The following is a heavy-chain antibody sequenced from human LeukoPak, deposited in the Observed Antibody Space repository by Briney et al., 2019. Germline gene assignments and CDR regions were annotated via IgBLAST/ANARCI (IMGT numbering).Heavy chain of an antibody. CDR2: IRGDACKT. D-gene: IGHD7-27*01. V-gene: IGHV3-20*04. CDR1: GFTLSNYW. Sequence: GGSLRLSCAASGFTLSNYWMHWVRPAPGGGLVWVSAIRGDACKTGYADSVKGRFTITRDNAKNSLYLQMNSLRVDDTALYYCARVWAWGSGNYFDNWGQGTLVTVSS. CDR3: ARVWAWGSGNYFDN. J-gene: IGHJ4*02.